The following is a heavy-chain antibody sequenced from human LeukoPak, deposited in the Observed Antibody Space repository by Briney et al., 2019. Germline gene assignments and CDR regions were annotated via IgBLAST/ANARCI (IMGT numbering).Heavy chain of an antibody. CDR2: IRYDGSNK. Sequence: GGSLRLSCAGSGFSFSSYGMHWVRQAPGKGLEWMAFIRYDGSNKYYADSVKGRFTISRDNSKNTLYLQMNSLRAEDTAVYYCAGGGIAVDGTGGDWGQGTLVTVSS. CDR3: AGGGIAVDGTGGD. J-gene: IGHJ4*02. CDR1: GFSFSSYG. V-gene: IGHV3-30*02. D-gene: IGHD6-19*01.